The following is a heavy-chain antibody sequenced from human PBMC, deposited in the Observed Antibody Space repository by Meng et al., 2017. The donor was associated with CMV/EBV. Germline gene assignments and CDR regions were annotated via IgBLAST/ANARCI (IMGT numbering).Heavy chain of an antibody. CDR3: ASAPTYNYYDSSGYFGY. CDR1: GCTFSSYA. Sequence: QVQLVQSGAEVTKPGSSGKVSCKASGCTFSSYAISWVRQAPGQGLEWMGGIIPIFGTANYAQKFQGRVTITADKSTSTAYMELSSLRSEDTAVYYCASAPTYNYYDSSGYFGYWGQGTLVTVSS. V-gene: IGHV1-69*06. D-gene: IGHD3-22*01. J-gene: IGHJ4*02. CDR2: IIPIFGTA.